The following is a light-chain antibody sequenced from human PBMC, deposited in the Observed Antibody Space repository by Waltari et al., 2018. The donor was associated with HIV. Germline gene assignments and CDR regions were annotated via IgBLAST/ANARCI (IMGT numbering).Light chain of an antibody. J-gene: IGLJ3*02. CDR3: SSYTSSSTRV. V-gene: IGLV2-14*01. CDR1: SSDVGGYNY. CDR2: EVS. Sequence: QSALTQPASVSGSPGQSITLSCTGTSSDVGGYNYVSWYPQHPSKAPKLMIYEVSNRPSGVSNRFSGSKSGNTASLTISGLQAEDEADYYCSSYTSSSTRVFGGGTNLTVL.